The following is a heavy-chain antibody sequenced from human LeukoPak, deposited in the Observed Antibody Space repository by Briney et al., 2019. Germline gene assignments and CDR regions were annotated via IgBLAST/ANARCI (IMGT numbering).Heavy chain of an antibody. CDR3: ATAAGFGESYYFDY. Sequence: ASVKVSCKVSGYTLTELSMHWVRQAPGKGLEWMGGFDPEDGETIYAQKFQGRVTMTEDTSTDTAYMELSSLRSEDTAVYYCATAAGFGESYYFDYWGQGTLVTVSS. CDR2: FDPEDGET. D-gene: IGHD3-10*01. J-gene: IGHJ4*02. V-gene: IGHV1-24*01. CDR1: GYTLTELS.